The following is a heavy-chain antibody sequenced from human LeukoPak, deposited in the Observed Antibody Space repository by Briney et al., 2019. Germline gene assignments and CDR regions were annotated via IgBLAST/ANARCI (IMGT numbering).Heavy chain of an antibody. J-gene: IGHJ3*01. CDR1: GGSIGSYY. V-gene: IGHV4-59*08. CDR2: IYYSGTT. CDR3: ARQVPYYYDNSGYSRAFDL. D-gene: IGHD3-22*01. Sequence: SETLSLTCTVSGGSIGSYYWTWIRQPPGKGLELIGYIYYSGTTNYNPSLKSRVTISVDTSRNQFSLKLSSVTAADTAVYYCARQVPYYYDNSGYSRAFDLWGQGTMVTVSS.